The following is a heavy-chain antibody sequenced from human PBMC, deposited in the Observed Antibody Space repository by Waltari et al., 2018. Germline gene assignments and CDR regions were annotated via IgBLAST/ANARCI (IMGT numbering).Heavy chain of an antibody. V-gene: IGHV3-23*01. CDR2: FRGSGGST. J-gene: IGHJ4*02. Sequence: EVQLLESGGGLVQPGGSLRLSCAASGFTFSSYAMSWVRQAPGKGLEWVSAFRGSGGSTYSADSVKGRLTISRDNSKNTLYLQMNSLSAEDTAVYYCAKDHSDILTGYYNFDYWGQGTLVTVSS. CDR1: GFTFSSYA. CDR3: AKDHSDILTGYYNFDY. D-gene: IGHD3-9*01.